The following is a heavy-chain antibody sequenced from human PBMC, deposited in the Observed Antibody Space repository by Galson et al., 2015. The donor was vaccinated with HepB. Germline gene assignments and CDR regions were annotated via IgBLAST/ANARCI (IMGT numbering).Heavy chain of an antibody. D-gene: IGHD3-22*01. CDR3: TTDLSDPFYDSSGYYPVV. Sequence: SLRLSCAASGFTFSSYAMHWVRQAPGKGLERVGRIKSKTDGGTTDYAAPVKGRFTISRDDSKNTLYLQMNSLKTEDTAVYYCTTDLSDPFYDSSGYYPVVWGQGTLVTVSS. CDR2: IKSKTDGGTT. CDR1: GFTFSSYA. V-gene: IGHV3-15*01. J-gene: IGHJ4*02.